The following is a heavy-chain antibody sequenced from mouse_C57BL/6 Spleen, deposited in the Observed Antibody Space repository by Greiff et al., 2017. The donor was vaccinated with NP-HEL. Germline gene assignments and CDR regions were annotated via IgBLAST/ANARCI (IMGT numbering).Heavy chain of an antibody. D-gene: IGHD2-4*01. CDR1: GYTFTSSW. CDR3: ARIYYDYDGGWYFDV. V-gene: IGHV1-61*01. CDR2: LYPSDCDT. J-gene: IGHJ1*03. Sequence: VQLQQPGAELLRPGSSVKLSCQASGYTFTSSWMDLVKPRPGQGLEWICHLYPSDCDTHYNQKFQDKATLTVDKTSSTAYRQLSSLTSEDSAVYYCARIYYDYDGGWYFDVWGTGTTVTVSS.